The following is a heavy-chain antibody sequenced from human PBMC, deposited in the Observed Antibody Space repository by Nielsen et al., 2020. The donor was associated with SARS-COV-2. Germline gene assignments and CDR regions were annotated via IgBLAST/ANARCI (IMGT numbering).Heavy chain of an antibody. Sequence: GGSLRLSCAASGFTFSSYAMHWVRQAPGKGLEWVAVISYDGSNKYYADSVKGRFTISRDNSKNTLYLQMNSLRAEDTAVYYCAREGGYGDYDGLLETFDPWGQGTLVTVSS. V-gene: IGHV3-30*04. J-gene: IGHJ5*02. D-gene: IGHD4-17*01. CDR3: AREGGYGDYDGLLETFDP. CDR2: ISYDGSNK. CDR1: GFTFSSYA.